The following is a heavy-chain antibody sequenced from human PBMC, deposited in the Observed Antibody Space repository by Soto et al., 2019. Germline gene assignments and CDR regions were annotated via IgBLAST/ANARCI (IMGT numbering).Heavy chain of an antibody. CDR1: GFTFSSYA. D-gene: IGHD6-13*01. V-gene: IGHV3-23*01. CDR2: ISGSGGST. Sequence: GGSLRLSCAASGFTFSSYAMSWVRQAPGKGLEWVSAISGSGGSTYYADSVKGRFTISRENSKNTLYLQMNSLRAEDTAVYYCAKDEGIAAAGTSFDYWGQGTLVTVSS. J-gene: IGHJ4*02. CDR3: AKDEGIAAAGTSFDY.